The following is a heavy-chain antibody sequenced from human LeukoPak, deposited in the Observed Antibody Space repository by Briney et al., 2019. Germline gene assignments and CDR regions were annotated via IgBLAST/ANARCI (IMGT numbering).Heavy chain of an antibody. CDR3: ARGECSGGSCYSGY. J-gene: IGHJ4*02. D-gene: IGHD2-15*01. CDR2: MNPNSGNT. Sequence: ASVKVSCRASGYTFTSHDINWVRQATGQGLEWMGWMNPNSGNTGYAQKFQGRVTMTRNTSISTAYMELSSLRSEDTAVYYCARGECSGGSCYSGYWDQGTLVTVSP. V-gene: IGHV1-8*01. CDR1: GYTFTSHD.